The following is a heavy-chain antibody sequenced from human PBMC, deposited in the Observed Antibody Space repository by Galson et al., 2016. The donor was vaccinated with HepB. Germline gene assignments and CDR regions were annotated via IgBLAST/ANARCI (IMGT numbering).Heavy chain of an antibody. D-gene: IGHD2-21*01. J-gene: IGHJ6*02. CDR1: GFSLRTPGVG. CDR3: VQARCGGDCHSTYAAHYYYGMDV. CDR2: IYWDYDK. Sequence: PALVKPPQTLTLTCTIAGFSLRTPGVGVGWIRQPPGKALEWLALIYWDYDKRYLPSLTSRLTITKDTSKNQVVLTMTNVDPVDTATYYCVQARCGGDCHSTYAAHYYYGMDVWGQGTTVTVSS. V-gene: IGHV2-5*02.